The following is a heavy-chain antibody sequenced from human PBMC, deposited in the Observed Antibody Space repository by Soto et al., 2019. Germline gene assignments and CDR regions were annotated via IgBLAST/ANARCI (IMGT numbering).Heavy chain of an antibody. Sequence: QVQLQESGPGLVKPSETLSLTCTVSGGSISSYYWSWIRQPPGKGLEWIGYIYYSGSTNYTPSLKSRVTISVDTSKTQFALKLSSVTAADTAVYYCAREGGRVRGVIIGWFDPWGQGTLVTVSS. CDR3: AREGGRVRGVIIGWFDP. CDR2: IYYSGST. V-gene: IGHV4-59*01. CDR1: GGSISSYY. D-gene: IGHD3-10*01. J-gene: IGHJ5*02.